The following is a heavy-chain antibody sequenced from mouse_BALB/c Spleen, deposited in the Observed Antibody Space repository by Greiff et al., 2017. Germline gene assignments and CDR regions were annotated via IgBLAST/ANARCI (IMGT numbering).Heavy chain of an antibody. CDR2: IRLKSNNYAT. J-gene: IGHJ4*01. Sequence: EVKLMESGGGLVQPGGSMKLSCVASGFTFSNYWMNWVRQSPEKGLEWVAEIRLKSNNYATHYAESVKGRFTISRDDSKSSVYLQMNNLRAEDTGIYHCTRDYPYYAMDYWGQGTSVTVSS. CDR3: TRDYPYYAMDY. D-gene: IGHD2-4*01. V-gene: IGHV6-6*02. CDR1: GFTFSNYW.